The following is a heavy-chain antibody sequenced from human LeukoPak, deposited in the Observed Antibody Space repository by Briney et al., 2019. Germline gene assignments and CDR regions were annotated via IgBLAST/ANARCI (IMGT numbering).Heavy chain of an antibody. V-gene: IGHV1-2*04. CDR1: GYTFTGYY. CDR3: AREYSSSWYGQNWFDP. CDR2: INTNSGGT. Sequence: ASVKVSCKASGYTFTGYYMHWVRQAPGQGLEWMGWINTNSGGTNYAQKFQGWVTMTRDTSISTAYMELSRLRSDDTAVYYCAREYSSSWYGQNWFDPWGQGTLVTVSS. J-gene: IGHJ5*02. D-gene: IGHD6-13*01.